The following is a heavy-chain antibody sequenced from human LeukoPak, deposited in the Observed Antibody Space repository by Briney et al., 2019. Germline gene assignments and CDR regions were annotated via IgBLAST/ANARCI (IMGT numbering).Heavy chain of an antibody. CDR3: ASTPLKIQPAA. CDR1: GFTFSSYS. CDR2: ISSSSSTI. V-gene: IGHV3-48*01. D-gene: IGHD5-18*01. Sequence: GGSLRLSCAASGFTFSSYSMNWVRQAPGKGPEWVSYISSSSSTIYYADSVKGRFTISRDNAKNSLYLQMNSLRAEDTGVYYCASTPLKIQPAAWGQGTLVAVSS. J-gene: IGHJ4*02.